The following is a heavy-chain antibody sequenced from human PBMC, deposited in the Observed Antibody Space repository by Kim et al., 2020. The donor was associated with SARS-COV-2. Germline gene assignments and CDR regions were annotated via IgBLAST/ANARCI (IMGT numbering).Heavy chain of an antibody. D-gene: IGHD3-9*01. CDR2: IKSKTDDGTT. J-gene: IGHJ6*02. CDR1: GFTFSNAW. Sequence: GGSLRLSCAASGFTFSNAWMSWVRQAPGKGLEWVGRIKSKTDDGTTDYAAPVKGRFTISRDDSKNTLYLQMNSLKTEDTAVYYCTTDPRLLRYFDWLQTSFPKYGMDVWGQGTTVTASS. V-gene: IGHV3-15*01. CDR3: TTDPRLLRYFDWLQTSFPKYGMDV.